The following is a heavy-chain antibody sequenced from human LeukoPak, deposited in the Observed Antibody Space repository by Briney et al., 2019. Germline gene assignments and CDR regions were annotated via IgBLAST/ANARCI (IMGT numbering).Heavy chain of an antibody. CDR3: ARVNWLFNY. CDR2: IYHRGNT. J-gene: IGHJ4*02. V-gene: IGHV4-38-2*01. Sequence: SETLSLTCAVSGYSISSGCHWGWIRQPPGKGLEWIGNIYHRGNTYYNPSLKSRVTISVDTSKNQFFLTLTSVTAADTAVYYCARVNWLFNYWGQGTLVTVSS. D-gene: IGHD1-20*01. CDR1: GYSISSGCH.